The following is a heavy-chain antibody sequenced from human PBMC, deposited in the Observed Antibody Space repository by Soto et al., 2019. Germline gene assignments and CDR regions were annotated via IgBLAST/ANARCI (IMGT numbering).Heavy chain of an antibody. D-gene: IGHD2-15*01. Sequence: QLQLQESGPGLVTPSETLSLTCAVSGGSISSSIYFWGWIRQPPGEGLEWLGSMYYSGTTSYNPSLKTRVSISIDTAKNQFPLRLSSVTAADTAVYYCARHGRGNDVVKYYYYGMDVWGQGTTVTVSS. CDR2: MYYSGTT. CDR3: ARHGRGNDVVKYYYYGMDV. V-gene: IGHV4-39*01. CDR1: GGSISSSIYF. J-gene: IGHJ6*02.